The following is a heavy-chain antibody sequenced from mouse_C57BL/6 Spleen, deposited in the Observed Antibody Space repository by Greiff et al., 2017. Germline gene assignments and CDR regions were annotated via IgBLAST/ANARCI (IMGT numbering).Heavy chain of an antibody. D-gene: IGHD4-1*01. CDR3: TRGLTGDY. CDR1: GFTFSSSA. J-gene: IGHJ2*01. V-gene: IGHV5-9-1*02. Sequence: EVHLVESGEGLVKPGGSLKLSCAASGFTFSSSAMSWVRQTPEKSLECVAYISSGGDYIYYADTVKGRFTISRDNARNTLYLQMSSLKSEDTAMYYCTRGLTGDYWGQGTTLTVSS. CDR2: ISSGGDYI.